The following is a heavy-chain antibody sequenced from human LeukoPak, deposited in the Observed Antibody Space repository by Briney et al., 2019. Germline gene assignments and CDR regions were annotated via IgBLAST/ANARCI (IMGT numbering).Heavy chain of an antibody. J-gene: IGHJ4*02. CDR1: GYTFTSYA. Sequence: ASVTVSCKASGYTFTSYAMHWVRQAPGQRLEWMGWINAGNGSTKYSQKFQGRVTITRDTSASTAYMELSSLRSEDTAVYYCARGWYGGSYYVPFDYWGQGTLVTVSS. V-gene: IGHV1-3*01. CDR3: ARGWYGGSYYVPFDY. CDR2: INAGNGST. D-gene: IGHD1-26*01.